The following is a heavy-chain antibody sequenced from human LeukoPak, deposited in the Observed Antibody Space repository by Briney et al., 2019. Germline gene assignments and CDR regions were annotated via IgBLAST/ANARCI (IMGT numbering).Heavy chain of an antibody. V-gene: IGHV1-2*02. Sequence: ASVKVSCKASGYIFTVYYMHWVRQAPGQGLEWMGWTNPNRGGTNYAQKFQGRVTMTRDTSINTAYMELNRLTSDDTALYYCARDVDHDDSTGKGCVDFWGQGTMVTVSS. CDR3: ARDVDHDDSTGKGCVDF. CDR1: GYIFTVYY. CDR2: TNPNRGGT. J-gene: IGHJ3*01. D-gene: IGHD4-11*01.